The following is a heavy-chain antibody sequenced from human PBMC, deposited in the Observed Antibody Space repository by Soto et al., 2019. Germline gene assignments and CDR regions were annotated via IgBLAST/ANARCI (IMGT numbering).Heavy chain of an antibody. CDR2: ISGSGDSA. V-gene: IGHV3-23*01. Sequence: EVQLLESGGGLVQPGGSLRLSCAASGFTFSSYAMTWVRQAPGKGLEWVSSISGSGDSAYYADSVKGRFTISRDNSKNTLYLQMSSLRAEDTAVYYCVKEGYFGYYYGLDVWGPGTTVTVSS. CDR1: GFTFSSYA. CDR3: VKEGYFGYYYGLDV. J-gene: IGHJ6*02. D-gene: IGHD2-21*01.